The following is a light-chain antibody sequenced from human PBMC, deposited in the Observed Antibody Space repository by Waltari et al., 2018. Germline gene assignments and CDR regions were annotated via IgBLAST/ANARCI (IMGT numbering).Light chain of an antibody. CDR3: HQSYRFPPT. CDR1: QSINKY. V-gene: IGKV1-39*01. Sequence: SASVGDRVSITCRASQSINKYLNWYQQRPGEAPNLLIYAAFNLQSGVPSRFRGSGSGTDFTLTISGLQPEDSATYYCHQSYRFPPTFGPGTKLDIK. J-gene: IGKJ3*01. CDR2: AAF.